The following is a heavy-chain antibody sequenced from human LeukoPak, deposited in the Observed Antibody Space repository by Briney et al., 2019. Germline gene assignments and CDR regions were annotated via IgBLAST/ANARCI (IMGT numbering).Heavy chain of an antibody. D-gene: IGHD5-18*01. CDR2: ISSDGSYK. V-gene: IGHV3-30*04. CDR3: ARQYISGQWYFDY. CDR1: GFTFSSHA. J-gene: IGHJ4*02. Sequence: GGSLRLSCAASGFTFSSHALHWVRQAPGKGLEWVAVISSDGSYKYYADSVKGRFTISRDNSKNTLYLQMNSLIPEDTAVYYCARQYISGQWYFDYWGQGTLVAVSS.